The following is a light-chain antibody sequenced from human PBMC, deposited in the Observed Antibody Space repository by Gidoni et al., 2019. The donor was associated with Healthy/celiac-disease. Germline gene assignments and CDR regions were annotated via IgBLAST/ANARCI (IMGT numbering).Light chain of an antibody. V-gene: IGKV1-39*01. CDR2: AAY. J-gene: IGKJ4*01. CDR3: QQSYSTPRSLT. Sequence: QMTQSPSSLSASVGDRVTITCRASQSISSYLNWYQQKPGKAPKLLIYAAYSLQSGVPSRFSGSGSGTDFTLTISSLQPEDFATYYCQQSYSTPRSLTFGGGTKVEIK. CDR1: QSISSY.